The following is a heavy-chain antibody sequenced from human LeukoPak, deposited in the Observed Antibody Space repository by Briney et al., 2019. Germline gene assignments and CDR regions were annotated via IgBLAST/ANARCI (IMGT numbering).Heavy chain of an antibody. V-gene: IGHV1-69*13. CDR2: IIPIFGTA. D-gene: IGHD2-2*01. CDR1: GYTFTSYA. J-gene: IGHJ6*02. Sequence: GASVKVSCKASGYTFTSYAMHWVRQAPGQGLEWMGGIIPIFGTANYAQKFQGRVTITADESTSTAYMELSSLRSEDTAVYYCARQRDPGFIVVVPAYYYGMDVWGQGTTVTVSS. CDR3: ARQRDPGFIVVVPAYYYGMDV.